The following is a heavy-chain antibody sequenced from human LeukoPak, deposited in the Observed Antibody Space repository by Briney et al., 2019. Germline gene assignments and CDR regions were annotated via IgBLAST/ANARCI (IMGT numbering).Heavy chain of an antibody. CDR1: GYIFSDYY. Sequence: ASVKVPCKASGYIFSDYYMHWVRQAPGQGLEWMGWINPNSGGTNYAQKFQGRVTMTRDTSISTAYMELSRLRSDDTAVYYCARGATTVVTPDAFDIWGQGTMVTVSS. D-gene: IGHD4-23*01. V-gene: IGHV1-2*02. CDR3: ARGATTVVTPDAFDI. CDR2: INPNSGGT. J-gene: IGHJ3*02.